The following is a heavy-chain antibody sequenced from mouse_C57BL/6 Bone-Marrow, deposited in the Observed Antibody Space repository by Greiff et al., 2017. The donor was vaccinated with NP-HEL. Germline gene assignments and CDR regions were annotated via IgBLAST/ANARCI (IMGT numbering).Heavy chain of an antibody. J-gene: IGHJ2*01. CDR2: ISNGGGST. V-gene: IGHV5-12*01. CDR1: GFTFSDYY. CDR3: ARHKLFYFDY. Sequence: EVQGVESGGGLVQPGGSLKLSCAASGFTFSDYYMYWVRQTPEKRLEWVAYISNGGGSTYYPDTVKGRFTISRDNAKNTLYLQMSRLKTEDTAMYYCARHKLFYFDYGGQGTTLTVSA. D-gene: IGHD4-1*01.